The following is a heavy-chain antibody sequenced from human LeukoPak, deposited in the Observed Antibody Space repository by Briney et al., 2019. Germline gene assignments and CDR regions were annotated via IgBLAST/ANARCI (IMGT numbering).Heavy chain of an antibody. Sequence: SETLSLTCAVYGGSFSGYYWSWIRQPPEKGREWIREINHSGSTNYNPSLKSRVTISVDTSKNQFSLKLSSVTAADTGVYYCPRGAVWSEWGQGTLVTVS. V-gene: IGHV4-34*01. D-gene: IGHD3-16*01. CDR2: INHSGST. J-gene: IGHJ4*02. CDR3: PRGAVWSE. CDR1: GGSFSGYY.